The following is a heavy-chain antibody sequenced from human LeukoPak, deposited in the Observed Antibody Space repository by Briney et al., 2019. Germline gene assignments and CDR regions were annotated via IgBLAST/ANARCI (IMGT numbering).Heavy chain of an antibody. V-gene: IGHV1-69*04. CDR1: GCTFRNYA. D-gene: IGHD3-10*01. J-gene: IGHJ6*02. CDR2: IIPILGIE. CDR3: ARAMIRGVKDYYYYGMDV. Sequence: GAPVKVSCKASGCTFRNYAISWVRQAPGQGLEWMGRIIPILGIENYAQKFQGRVTITADKSTSTAYMELSSLRSEDTALYYCARAMIRGVKDYYYYGMDVWGQGTTVTVSS.